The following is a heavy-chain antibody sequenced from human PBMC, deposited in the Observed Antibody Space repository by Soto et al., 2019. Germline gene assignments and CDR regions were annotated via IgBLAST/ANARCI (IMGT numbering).Heavy chain of an antibody. D-gene: IGHD6-13*01. V-gene: IGHV1-18*01. CDR2: ISAYNGNT. CDR1: GYTFTSYV. Sequence: VKVSCKPSGYTFTSYVMSWLRQAPGQGLEWIGWISAYNGNTNYAQKLQGRVTMTTDTSTSTAYMELRSLRSDDTAVYYCARDLGYSSSWHDFRGQGTLVTVSS. J-gene: IGHJ4*02. CDR3: ARDLGYSSSWHDF.